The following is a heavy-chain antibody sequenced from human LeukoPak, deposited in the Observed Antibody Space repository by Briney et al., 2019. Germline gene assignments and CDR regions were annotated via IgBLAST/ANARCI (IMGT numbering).Heavy chain of an antibody. D-gene: IGHD2-21*01. Sequence: GASLRLSCAASGFTFSSYAMSWVRQAPGKGLEWVSAISGSGGSTYYADSVKGRFTISRDNSKNTLYLQMNSLRVEDTAVYYCARGLQVIYGMDVWGKGTTVTVSS. CDR3: ARGLQVIYGMDV. CDR1: GFTFSSYA. CDR2: ISGSGGST. V-gene: IGHV3-23*01. J-gene: IGHJ6*04.